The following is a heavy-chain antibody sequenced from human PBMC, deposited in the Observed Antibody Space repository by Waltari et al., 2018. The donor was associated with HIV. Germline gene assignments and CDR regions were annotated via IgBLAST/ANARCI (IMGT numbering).Heavy chain of an antibody. V-gene: IGHV4-61*01. CDR2: VHYSGAT. D-gene: IGHD3-10*01. CDR3: ARDRGASVI. Sequence: QVQLQESGPGLLKPSETLSLTCNVSGGSISSGRYYWSWIRQAPGKGLEWVGYVHYSGATSYNPSLRSRVTISLDMSKTRFSLRLTSVTAADTALYFCARDRGASVIWGQGIMVTVSS. CDR1: GGSISSGRYY. J-gene: IGHJ3*02.